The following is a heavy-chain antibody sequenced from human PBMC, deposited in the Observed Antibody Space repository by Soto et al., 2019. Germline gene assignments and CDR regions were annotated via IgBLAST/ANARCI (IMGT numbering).Heavy chain of an antibody. Sequence: GGSLRLSCAASGFTFSNAWMNWVRQAPGKGLEWVGRIKSKTDGGTTDYAAPVKGRFTISRDDSKNTLYLQMNSLKTEDTAVYYCTTDTLIAAAGFDYWGQGTLVTVSS. CDR2: IKSKTDGGTT. D-gene: IGHD6-13*01. V-gene: IGHV3-15*07. CDR3: TTDTLIAAAGFDY. CDR1: GFTFSNAW. J-gene: IGHJ4*02.